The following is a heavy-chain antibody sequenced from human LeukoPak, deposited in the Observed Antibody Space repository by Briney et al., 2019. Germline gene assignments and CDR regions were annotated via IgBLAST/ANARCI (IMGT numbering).Heavy chain of an antibody. CDR2: VSTAGTIK. Sequence: PGGSLRLSCAASGFIFSSYSMHWVRQAPGKGLEWVAVVSTAGTIKYYADSMKGRFTISRDNSKNTLYLQMNSLRAEDTAVYYCAFNYGGNSRYFDYWGQGTLVTVSS. CDR3: AFNYGGNSRYFDY. CDR1: GFIFSSYS. J-gene: IGHJ4*02. D-gene: IGHD4-23*01. V-gene: IGHV3-30*03.